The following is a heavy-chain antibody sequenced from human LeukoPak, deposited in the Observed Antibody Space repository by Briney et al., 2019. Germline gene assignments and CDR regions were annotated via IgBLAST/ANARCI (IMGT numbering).Heavy chain of an antibody. Sequence: GGSLRLSCAASGITLSNYGMSWVRQAPGKGLEWVAGISDSGGRANYADSVKGRFTISRDNPKNTLYLQMNSLRAEDTAVYFCAKRGVVIRVILVGFHKEAYYFDSWGQGALVTVSS. CDR2: ISDSGGRA. CDR3: AKRGVVIRVILVGFHKEAYYFDS. J-gene: IGHJ4*02. CDR1: GITLSNYG. D-gene: IGHD3-22*01. V-gene: IGHV3-23*01.